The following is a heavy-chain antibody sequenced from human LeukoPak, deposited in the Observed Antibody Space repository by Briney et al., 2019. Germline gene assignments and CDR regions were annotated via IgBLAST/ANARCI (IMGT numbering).Heavy chain of an antibody. Sequence: PSETLSLTCTVSGGSISSSSYYWAWIRQPPGKGLEWIGSISYSGSTFYNPSLKSRVTVSVGTSKNHFSLKLSSVTAADTAVYYCAREDSGDNWFDPWGQGTLVTVSS. D-gene: IGHD4-17*01. J-gene: IGHJ5*02. CDR2: ISYSGST. CDR1: GGSISSSSYY. V-gene: IGHV4-39*07. CDR3: AREDSGDNWFDP.